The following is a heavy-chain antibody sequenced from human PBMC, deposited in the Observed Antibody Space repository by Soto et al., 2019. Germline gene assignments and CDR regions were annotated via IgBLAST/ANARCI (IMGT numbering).Heavy chain of an antibody. CDR2: INAGNGNT. J-gene: IGHJ4*02. CDR1: GYTFTSYA. D-gene: IGHD1-26*01. Sequence: QVQLVQSGAEVKKPGASVKVSCKASGYTFTSYAMHWVRQAPGQRLEWMGWINAGNGNTKYSQKFQGRVTITRDTSARTAYMELSSLRSEDTAVYYCATTRSGSYNGAFDYWGQGTLVTVSS. CDR3: ATTRSGSYNGAFDY. V-gene: IGHV1-3*01.